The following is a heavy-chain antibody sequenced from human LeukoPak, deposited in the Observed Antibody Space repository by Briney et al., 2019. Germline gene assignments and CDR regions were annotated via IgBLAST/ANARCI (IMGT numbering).Heavy chain of an antibody. D-gene: IGHD5-12*01. CDR1: SDSISSYY. CDR2: IYYSGST. V-gene: IGHV4-59*08. CDR3: ARHPGGYPYYFDY. J-gene: IGHJ4*02. Sequence: SETLPLTCTVSSDSISSYYWSWIRQPPGKGLEWIGYIYYSGSTNYNPSLKSRVTISVDTSKNQFSLKLSSVTAADTAVYYCARHPGGYPYYFDYWGQGTLVTVSS.